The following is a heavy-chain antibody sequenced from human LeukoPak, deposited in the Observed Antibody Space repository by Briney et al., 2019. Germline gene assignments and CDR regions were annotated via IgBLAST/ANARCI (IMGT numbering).Heavy chain of an antibody. CDR3: VRDGNDGLNDWEY. D-gene: IGHD1-1*01. CDR2: TNKDGSEK. J-gene: IGHJ1*01. Sequence: GGSLRLSCEASGFIFTDYWMTWARQAPGKGLEWVANTNKDGSEKWYVDSVKGRFPISRDNAKNSLYLQMNSLKAGDTALYYCVRDGNDGLNDWEYWGQGALVTVSS. CDR1: GFIFTDYW. V-gene: IGHV3-7*03.